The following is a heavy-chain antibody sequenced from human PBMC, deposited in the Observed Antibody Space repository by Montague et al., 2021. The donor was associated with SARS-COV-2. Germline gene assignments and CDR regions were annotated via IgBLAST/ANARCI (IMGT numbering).Heavy chain of an antibody. J-gene: IGHJ4*02. D-gene: IGHD3-22*01. CDR1: GGSISSSSHY. V-gene: IGHV4-39*01. CDR2: IAYTGST. CDR3: ARQYYYDNNGFPAYDY. Sequence: SETLSLTCTVSGGSISSSSHYWGWLRQPPGRGLQWIGSIAYTGSTYYNRSLKSRVTISRDTSKNQFSLKLSSVTAADTAVYYCARQYYYDNNGFPAYDYWGRGTLVTVSS.